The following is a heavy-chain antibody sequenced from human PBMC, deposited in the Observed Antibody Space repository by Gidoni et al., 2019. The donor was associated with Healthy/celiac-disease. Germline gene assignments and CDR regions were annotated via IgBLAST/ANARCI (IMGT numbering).Heavy chain of an antibody. V-gene: IGHV1-2*04. J-gene: IGHJ6*02. Sequence: QVQLVQSGAEVKKPGASVQVSCKASGYTFTGYYMPWVRQAPGQGLEWMGWINPNSGGTNYAQKFQGWVTMTRDTSISTAYMELSRLRSDDTAVYYCARDRRYYYDSSGYYLNPVEGMDVWGQGTTVTVSS. CDR2: INPNSGGT. D-gene: IGHD3-22*01. CDR3: ARDRRYYYDSSGYYLNPVEGMDV. CDR1: GYTFTGYY.